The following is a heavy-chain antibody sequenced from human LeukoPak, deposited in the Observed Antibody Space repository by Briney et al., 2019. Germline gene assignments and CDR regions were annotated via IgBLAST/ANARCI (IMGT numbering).Heavy chain of an antibody. CDR3: ARLMKEGATTVYYYYYMDV. Sequence: PSETLSLTCIVSGYSISSGYYWVWIRQPPGKGLEWIGSIYHSGSTYSNPSLKSRVTISVDTSKNQFSLKLSSVTAADTAVYYCARLMKEGATTVYYYYYMDVWGKGTTVTISS. J-gene: IGHJ6*03. CDR1: GYSISSGYY. CDR2: IYHSGST. D-gene: IGHD1-26*01. V-gene: IGHV4-38-2*02.